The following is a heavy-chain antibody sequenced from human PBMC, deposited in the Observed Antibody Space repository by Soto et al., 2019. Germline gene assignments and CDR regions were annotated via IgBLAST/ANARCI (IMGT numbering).Heavy chain of an antibody. CDR3: ARLDASYYDSTHGYFDY. V-gene: IGHV4-39*01. Sequence: QLQLQESGPGLVKPSETLSLTCTVSGGSISSSSYYWGWIRQPPGKGLEWIGSIYYSGSTYYNPSLKSRVTISVDTSKNQFSRKLSSVTAADTAVYYCARLDASYYDSTHGYFDYWGQGTLVTVSS. J-gene: IGHJ4*02. CDR1: GGSISSSSYY. CDR2: IYYSGST. D-gene: IGHD3-22*01.